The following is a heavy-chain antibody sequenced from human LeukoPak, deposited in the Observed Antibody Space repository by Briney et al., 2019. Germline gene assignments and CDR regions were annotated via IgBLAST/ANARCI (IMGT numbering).Heavy chain of an antibody. CDR3: AKNSGHLGYYYMDV. J-gene: IGHJ6*03. Sequence: PGGSLRLSCAASGFTFSSYAMSWVRQAPGKGLEWVSGISGGGGNTYYADSVKGRFTIPRDNSKNTLYLQMNSLRAEDTAVYYCAKNSGHLGYYYMDVWGKGTTVTVSS. CDR2: ISGGGGNT. V-gene: IGHV3-23*01. CDR1: GFTFSSYA.